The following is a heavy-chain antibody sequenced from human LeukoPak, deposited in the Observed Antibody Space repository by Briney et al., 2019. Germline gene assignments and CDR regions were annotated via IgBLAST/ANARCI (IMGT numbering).Heavy chain of an antibody. CDR3: ATDRVLRCTGGRCYSPFDH. CDR1: GFTFNNYA. CDR2: ISGSGYST. V-gene: IGHV3-23*01. D-gene: IGHD2-15*01. Sequence: GGSLRLSCVASGFTFNNYAMTWVRQAPGKGLEWVSAISGSGYSTYYADSVKGRFTISRDNSKNTLYLQMNSLRAEDTAVYYCATDRVLRCTGGRCYSPFDHWGQGTLVTVSS. J-gene: IGHJ4*02.